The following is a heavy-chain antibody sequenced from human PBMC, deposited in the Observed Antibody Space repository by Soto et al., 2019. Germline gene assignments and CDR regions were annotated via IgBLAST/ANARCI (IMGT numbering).Heavy chain of an antibody. V-gene: IGHV1-69*08. Sequence: QVQLVQSGAEVKKPGSSVKVSCKSSGGTFSSYTISWVRQAPGQVLEWMGRIIPILGIANYAQKFQGRVTITADKSTSTAYMELSSLRSEDTAVYYCARDRYYGSGTLPLRYFDLWGRGTLVTVSS. J-gene: IGHJ2*01. CDR3: ARDRYYGSGTLPLRYFDL. D-gene: IGHD3-10*01. CDR1: GGTFSSYT. CDR2: IIPILGIA.